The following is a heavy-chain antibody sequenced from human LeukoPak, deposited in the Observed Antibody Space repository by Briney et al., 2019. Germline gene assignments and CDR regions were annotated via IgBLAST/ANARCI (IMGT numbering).Heavy chain of an antibody. CDR3: ARLAAAGFSFDY. Sequence: SETLSLTCTVSGGSISSYYWGWIRQPPGKGLEWIGYIYYSGSTNYNPSLKSRVTISVDTSKNQFSLKLSSVTAADTAVYYCARLAAAGFSFDYWGQGTLVTVSS. CDR2: IYYSGST. D-gene: IGHD6-13*01. V-gene: IGHV4-59*01. CDR1: GGSISSYY. J-gene: IGHJ4*02.